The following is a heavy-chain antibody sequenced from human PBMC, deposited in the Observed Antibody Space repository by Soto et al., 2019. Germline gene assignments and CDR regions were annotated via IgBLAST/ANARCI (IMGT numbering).Heavy chain of an antibody. J-gene: IGHJ4*02. V-gene: IGHV3-74*01. CDR2: INDDGIST. Sequence: PGGSLRLSCAASGFTFRMYWMHWVRQVPGKGPEWVSRINDDGISTNYADSVKGRFTISRDNAKNTLYLQMNALRVEDTGVYYCTRGPRPTSTGTGAFWGLGTLVTVSS. CDR1: GFTFRMYW. CDR3: TRGPRPTSTGTGAF. D-gene: IGHD1-1*01.